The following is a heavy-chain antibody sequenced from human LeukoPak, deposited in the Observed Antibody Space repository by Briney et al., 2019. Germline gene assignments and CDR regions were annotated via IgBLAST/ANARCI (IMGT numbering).Heavy chain of an antibody. CDR1: ESSVGSNY. D-gene: IGHD3-22*01. CDR2: IYSGGST. CDR3: AKAAVGYSSGYSVDY. V-gene: IGHV3-53*01. J-gene: IGHJ4*02. Sequence: GGSLRLSCAASESSVGSNYMTWVRQAPGKGLEWVPLIYSGGSTYYADSVKGRFTISRDNSKNTLYLQMNSLRAEDTAVYYCAKAAVGYSSGYSVDYWGQGTLVTVSS.